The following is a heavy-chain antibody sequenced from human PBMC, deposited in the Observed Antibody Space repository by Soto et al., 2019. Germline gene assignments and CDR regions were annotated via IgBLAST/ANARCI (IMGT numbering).Heavy chain of an antibody. CDR2: VSFNGSST. CDR1: GFTFNYYP. D-gene: IGHD3-16*01. Sequence: PGGSLRLSCAASGFTFNYYPMHWVRQAPGKGLEWVAVVSFNGSSTCYADSVKGRFAISRDNAKNTLFLHMNSLRPEDTAEYYCAKYMYGHSYYGMVIWGRGTTVTVSS. J-gene: IGHJ6*02. CDR3: AKYMYGHSYYGMVI. V-gene: IGHV3-23*01.